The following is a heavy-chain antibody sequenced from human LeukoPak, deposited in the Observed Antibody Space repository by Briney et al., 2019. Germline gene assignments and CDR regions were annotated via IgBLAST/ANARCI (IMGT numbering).Heavy chain of an antibody. D-gene: IGHD7-27*01. J-gene: IGHJ5*02. V-gene: IGHV3-53*01. CDR2: IYSGGST. CDR1: GFTVSSNY. CDR3: ARDTTELNWGRAGFDP. Sequence: GGSLRLSCAASGFTVSSNYMSWVRQAPGKGLEWVSVIYSGGSTYYADSVKGRFTISRDNSKNTLYLQMNSLRAEDTAVYYCARDTTELNWGRAGFDPWGQGTLVTVSS.